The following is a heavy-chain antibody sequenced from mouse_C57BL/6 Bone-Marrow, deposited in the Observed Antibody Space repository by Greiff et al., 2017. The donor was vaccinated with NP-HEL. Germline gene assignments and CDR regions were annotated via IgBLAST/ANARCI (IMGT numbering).Heavy chain of an antibody. CDR1: GYTFTSYW. J-gene: IGHJ3*01. V-gene: IGHV1-59*01. Sequence: QVQLQQPGAELVRPGTSVKLSCKASGYTFTSYWMHWVKQRPGQGLEWIGVIDPSDSSTNYTQKFTGKATLTVDTSSSTAYMLLSLLTSEASSDYYCARVLNLGRGFAYGGRGNRVTVSA. CDR3: ARVLNLGRGFAY. CDR2: IDPSDSST.